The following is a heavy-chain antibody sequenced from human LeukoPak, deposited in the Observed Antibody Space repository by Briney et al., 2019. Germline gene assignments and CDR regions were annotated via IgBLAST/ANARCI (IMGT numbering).Heavy chain of an antibody. CDR1: GDSISSYY. Sequence: PSETLSLTCIVSGDSISSYYWSWIRQPAGKGLEWIGRIYTSGSTYYNPSLKSRVTISVDTSKNQFSLKLSSVTAADTAVYYCARRTKEVGFDYWGQGTLVTVSS. CDR3: ARRTKEVGFDY. CDR2: IYTSGST. V-gene: IGHV4-4*07. J-gene: IGHJ4*02.